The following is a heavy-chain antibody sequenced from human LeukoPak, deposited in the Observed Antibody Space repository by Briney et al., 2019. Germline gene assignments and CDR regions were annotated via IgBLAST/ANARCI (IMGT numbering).Heavy chain of an antibody. CDR3: ARDRRPWRGYCSSTSCYNYFDY. CDR1: GYTFTNYD. D-gene: IGHD2-2*02. J-gene: IGHJ4*02. V-gene: IGHV1-8*01. CDR2: MNPNSGNT. Sequence: ASVKVSCKTSGYTFTNYDINWVRQATGQGLEWMGWMNPNSGNTGYPQNFQGRVTMTRDTSISTAYMELSRLRSDDTAVYYCARDRRPWRGYCSSTSCYNYFDYWGQGTLVTVSS.